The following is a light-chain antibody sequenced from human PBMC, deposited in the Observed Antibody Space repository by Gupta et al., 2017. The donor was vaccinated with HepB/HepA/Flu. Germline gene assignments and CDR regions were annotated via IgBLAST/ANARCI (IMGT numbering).Light chain of an antibody. J-gene: IGLJ2*01. CDR1: SLRSYY. Sequence: SSELTQDPVVSVALGQTVTFTSQGDSLRSYYATWYQQKPGQAPVVVVYGKNNRPAGIPDRFSGSNSGNTASLTITGAQAEDEADYYCNSRDSSGTHPVVFGGGTKLTVL. CDR2: GKN. CDR3: NSRDSSGTHPVV. V-gene: IGLV3-19*01.